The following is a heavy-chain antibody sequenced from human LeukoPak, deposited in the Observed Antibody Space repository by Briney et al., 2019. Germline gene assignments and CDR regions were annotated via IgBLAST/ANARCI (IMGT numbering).Heavy chain of an antibody. D-gene: IGHD3-22*01. CDR1: GFSLSTSGVG. CDR3: AHRRGYDSSGYRRDWFDP. CDR2: IYWNDDK. V-gene: IGHV2-5*01. J-gene: IGHJ5*02. Sequence: ESGPTLVKPTQTLTLTCTFSGFSLSTSGVGVGWIRQPPGKALEWLSLIYWNDDKRYSPSLKSRLTITKDTSKNQVVLTMTNMDPVDTATYYCAHRRGYDSSGYRRDWFDPWGQGTLVTVSS.